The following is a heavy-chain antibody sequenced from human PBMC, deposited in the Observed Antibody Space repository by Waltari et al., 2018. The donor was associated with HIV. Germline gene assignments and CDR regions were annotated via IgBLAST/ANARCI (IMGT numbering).Heavy chain of an antibody. CDR3: ARVPQGRLGELSTYYFDY. V-gene: IGHV1-2*02. J-gene: IGHJ4*02. D-gene: IGHD3-16*01. Sequence: VQLGQSGAVVKKPGASVTVSRQPSGYTFSDNYLHWKRQAPGQGPEWMGWINPNSGGTNYAQRFQDRVTLTRDTHISTVFMDLSRLASDDTAVYYCARVPQGRLGELSTYYFDYWGQGSLVIVSS. CDR2: INPNSGGT. CDR1: GYTFSDNY.